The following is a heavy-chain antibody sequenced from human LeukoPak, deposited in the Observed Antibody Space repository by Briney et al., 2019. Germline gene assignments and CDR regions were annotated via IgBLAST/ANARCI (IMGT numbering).Heavy chain of an antibody. CDR2: ISGSGGST. J-gene: IGHJ4*02. CDR1: GFTFSSYA. V-gene: IGHV3-23*01. Sequence: GGSLRLSCAASGFTFSSYAMSWVRQAPGKGLEWVSAISGSGGSTYYADSVKGRFTISRDTSKNMLYLQMNSLRAEDTAVYYCAKGPGDCSGGSCSSPHYWGQGTLVTVSS. CDR3: AKGPGDCSGGSCSSPHY. D-gene: IGHD2-15*01.